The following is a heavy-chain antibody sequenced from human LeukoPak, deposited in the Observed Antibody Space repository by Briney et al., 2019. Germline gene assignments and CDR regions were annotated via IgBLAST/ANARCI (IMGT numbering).Heavy chain of an antibody. CDR3: ARDGGYFDWLFWFDP. V-gene: IGHV3-30-3*01. CDR2: ISYDGSNK. Sequence: PGRSLRLSCAASGFTFSSYAMHWVRQAPGKGLEWVAVISYDGSNKYYADSVKGRFTISRDNSKNTLFLQMNSLRAEDTAVYYCARDGGYFDWLFWFDPWGQGTLVTVSS. D-gene: IGHD3-9*01. CDR1: GFTFSSYA. J-gene: IGHJ5*02.